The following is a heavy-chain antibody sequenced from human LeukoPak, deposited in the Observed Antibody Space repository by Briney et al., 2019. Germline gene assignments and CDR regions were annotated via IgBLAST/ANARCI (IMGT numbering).Heavy chain of an antibody. Sequence: PGGSLRLSCAASGLTFSSYEMNWVRQAPGKGLEWVSYISSSGGTIYYADSVRGRFTISRDNAKNSLYLQMNSLRAEDTAVYYCARARGQLWDLIDYWGQGTLVTVSS. CDR2: ISSSGGTI. D-gene: IGHD5-18*01. J-gene: IGHJ4*02. CDR1: GLTFSSYE. CDR3: ARARGQLWDLIDY. V-gene: IGHV3-48*03.